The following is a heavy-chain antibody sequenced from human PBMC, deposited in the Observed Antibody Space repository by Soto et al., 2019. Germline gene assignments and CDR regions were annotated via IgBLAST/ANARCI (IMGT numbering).Heavy chain of an antibody. CDR2: IKSKTDGGTT. Sequence: GGSLRLSCAASGFTFSNAWMSWVRQAPGKGLEWVGRIKSKTDGGTTDYAAPVKGRFTISRDDSKNTLYLQMNSLKTEDTAVYYCTTNYCSSTSCYFDWGQGTLVTVSS. V-gene: IGHV3-15*01. J-gene: IGHJ4*02. CDR3: TTNYCSSTSCYFD. D-gene: IGHD2-2*01. CDR1: GFTFSNAW.